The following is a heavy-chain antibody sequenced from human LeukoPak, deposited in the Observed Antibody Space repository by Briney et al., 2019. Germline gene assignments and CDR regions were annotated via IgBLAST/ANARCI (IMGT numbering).Heavy chain of an antibody. V-gene: IGHV4-59*08. J-gene: IGHJ4*02. CDR1: GCSIGSYY. CDR3: ARHSTVTSSLYLDF. CDR2: IFYSGST. Sequence: KPSETLSLTCTVSGCSIGSYYWNWTRQPPGKGLEWIGYIFYSGSTNYNPSLKSRVTISLDTSKNHFSLKLGSVTAAATAVYYCARHSTVTSSLYLDFWGQGILVTVSS. D-gene: IGHD4-17*01.